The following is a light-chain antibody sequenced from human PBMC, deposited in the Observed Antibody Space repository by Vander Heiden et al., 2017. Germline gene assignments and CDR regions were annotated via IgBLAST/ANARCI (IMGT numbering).Light chain of an antibody. CDR1: SGHSSYA. V-gene: IGLV4-69*01. CDR3: QTWGTGPV. CDR2: LNSDGSH. Sequence: GASVKLTCTLSSGHSSYAIAWHQQQPEKGPRYLMKLNSDGSHSKGDGIPDRFSGSSSGAERYLTISSLQAEDEADYYCQTWGTGPVFGGGTKLTVL. J-gene: IGLJ2*01.